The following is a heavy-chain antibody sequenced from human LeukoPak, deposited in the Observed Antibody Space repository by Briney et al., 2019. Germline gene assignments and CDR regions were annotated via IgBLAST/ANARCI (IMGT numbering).Heavy chain of an antibody. V-gene: IGHV1-2*02. Sequence: ASVNVSCKASGYTFTGYYMHWVRQAPGQGLEWMGWINPNSGGTNYAQKFQGRVTMTRDTSISTAYMELSRLRSDDTAVYYCARIGIAARPIDYWGQGTLVTVSS. D-gene: IGHD6-6*01. J-gene: IGHJ4*02. CDR1: GYTFTGYY. CDR2: INPNSGGT. CDR3: ARIGIAARPIDY.